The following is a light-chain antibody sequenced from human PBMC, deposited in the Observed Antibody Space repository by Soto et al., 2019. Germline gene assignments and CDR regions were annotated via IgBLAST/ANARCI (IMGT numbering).Light chain of an antibody. J-gene: IGKJ1*01. Sequence: EIVMTQSPATLSVSPGERATLSCRASQSVSSNLAWYQQKPGQAPRLLIYGASTRATGIPARFSDRGSGTEFTLTISSLQSEDFAVYYCHEYNNWPPWTFAQGTKVQIK. CDR1: QSVSSN. CDR2: GAS. CDR3: HEYNNWPPWT. V-gene: IGKV3-15*01.